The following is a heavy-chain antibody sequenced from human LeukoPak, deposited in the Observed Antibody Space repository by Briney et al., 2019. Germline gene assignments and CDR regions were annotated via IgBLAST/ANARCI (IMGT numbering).Heavy chain of an antibody. Sequence: GGSLRLSCAASGFTFSSYGMHWVRQAPGKGLXWVAFIRXDGSNKYYADSVKGRFTISRDNSKNTLYLQMNSLRAEDTAVYYCAKVAGGLLSNWGQGTLVTVSS. J-gene: IGHJ4*02. V-gene: IGHV3-30*02. D-gene: IGHD3-22*01. CDR3: AKVAGGLLSN. CDR2: IRXDGSNK. CDR1: GFTFSSYG.